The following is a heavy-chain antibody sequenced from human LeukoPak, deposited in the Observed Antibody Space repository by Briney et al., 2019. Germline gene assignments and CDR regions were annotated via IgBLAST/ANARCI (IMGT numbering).Heavy chain of an antibody. D-gene: IGHD3-22*01. CDR2: ISSSSSTI. V-gene: IGHV3-48*01. CDR3: AKDTTMIVVVILDY. Sequence: GGSLRLSCAASGFTFSSYSMNWVRQAPGKGLEWVSYISSSSSTIYYADSVKGRFTISRDNSKNTLYLQMNSLRAEDTAVYYCAKDTTMIVVVILDYWGQGTLVTVSS. J-gene: IGHJ4*02. CDR1: GFTFSSYS.